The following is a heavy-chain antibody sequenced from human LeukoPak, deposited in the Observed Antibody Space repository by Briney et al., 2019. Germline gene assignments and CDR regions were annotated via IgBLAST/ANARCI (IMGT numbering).Heavy chain of an antibody. CDR1: GYSFTSYW. CDR2: IYPGDSDT. CDR3: ARFGLTSSLDY. D-gene: IGHD2-2*01. Sequence: GESLKFSCKGSGYSFTSYWFGWVRQMPGKGLECMGIIYPGDSDTRYSPSFQGQVTISAEKSISTAYLQWSSLKASDTAMYYCARFGLTSSLDYWGQGALVTVSS. V-gene: IGHV5-51*01. J-gene: IGHJ4*02.